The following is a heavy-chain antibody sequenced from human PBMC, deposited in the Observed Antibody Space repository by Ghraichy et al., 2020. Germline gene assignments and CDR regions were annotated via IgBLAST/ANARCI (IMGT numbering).Heavy chain of an antibody. V-gene: IGHV3-48*04. Sequence: GGSLRLSCAASGFTFSSYSMNWVRQAPGKGLEWVSYISSSSSTIYYADSVKGRFTISRDNAKNSLYLQMNSLRAEDTAVYYCARDSFLPITMIVVGAFDIWGQGTMVTVSS. J-gene: IGHJ3*02. CDR3: ARDSFLPITMIVVGAFDI. CDR1: GFTFSSYS. D-gene: IGHD3-22*01. CDR2: ISSSSSTI.